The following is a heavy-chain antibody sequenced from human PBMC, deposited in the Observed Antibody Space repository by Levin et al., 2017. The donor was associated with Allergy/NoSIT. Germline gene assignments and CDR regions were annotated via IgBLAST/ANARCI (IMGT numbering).Heavy chain of an antibody. J-gene: IGHJ4*02. Sequence: GGSLRLSCAASGFTFSSYGMHWVRQAPGKGLEWVAVIWYDGSNKYYADSVKGRFTISRDNSKNTLYLQMNSLRAEDTAVYYCAARSRAVPAAKGEGWEPYFDYWGQGTLVTVSS. CDR1: GFTFSSYG. CDR3: AARSRAVPAAKGEGWEPYFDY. V-gene: IGHV3-33*01. D-gene: IGHD2-2*01. CDR2: IWYDGSNK.